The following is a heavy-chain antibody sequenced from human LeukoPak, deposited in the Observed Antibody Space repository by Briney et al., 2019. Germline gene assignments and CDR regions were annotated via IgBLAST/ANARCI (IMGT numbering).Heavy chain of an antibody. CDR2: IYSGGST. D-gene: IGHD6-13*01. Sequence: GGSLRLSCAASGFTVSSNYMSWVRQAPGKGLEWVSVIYSGGSTYYADSVKGRFTISRDNSKNTLYLQMNSLRAEDTAVYYCARRSSSTWLFDYWGQGTLVTVSS. J-gene: IGHJ4*02. CDR1: GFTVSSNY. V-gene: IGHV3-66*01. CDR3: ARRSSSTWLFDY.